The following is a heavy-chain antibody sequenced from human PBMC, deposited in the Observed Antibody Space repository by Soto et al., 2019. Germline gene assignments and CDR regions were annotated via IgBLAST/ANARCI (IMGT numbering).Heavy chain of an antibody. V-gene: IGHV1-24*01. CDR1: GYTLTELS. D-gene: IGHD6-6*01. Sequence: GASLKVSCKVFGYTLTELSMHWVRQAPGEGLEWMGGFDPEDGETIYAQKFQGRVTMTEDTSTDTAYMELSSLRSEDTAVYYCATKSRLYSSSSERESYYYYYMDVWGKGTTVTVSS. J-gene: IGHJ6*03. CDR2: FDPEDGET. CDR3: ATKSRLYSSSSERESYYYYYMDV.